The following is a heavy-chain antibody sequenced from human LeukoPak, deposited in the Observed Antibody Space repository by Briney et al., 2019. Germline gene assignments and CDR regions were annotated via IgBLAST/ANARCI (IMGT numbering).Heavy chain of an antibody. CDR1: GPTFTNYW. Sequence: GVTLRLSCAASGPTFTNYWMSWLRQAPRKGPEGVANIRRDGSETYYMLCVKGRFTISRDNAKNSLYLQMSSLRADDTAVYYCATEGGYTTSSPPAYWGQGTRVTVSS. CDR3: ATEGGYTTSSPPAY. V-gene: IGHV3-7*01. CDR2: IRRDGSET. D-gene: IGHD2-2*02. J-gene: IGHJ4*02.